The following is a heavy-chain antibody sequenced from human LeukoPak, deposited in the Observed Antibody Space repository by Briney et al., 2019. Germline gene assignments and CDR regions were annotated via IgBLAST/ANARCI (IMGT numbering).Heavy chain of an antibody. V-gene: IGHV3-21*01. D-gene: IGHD3-9*01. J-gene: IGHJ4*02. CDR1: GFTFSNYW. CDR2: ISSSSSYI. Sequence: GGSLRLSCAASGFTFSNYWMTWVRQAPGKGLEWVSSISSSSSYIYYADSVKGRFTISRDNAKNSLYLQMNSLRAEDAAVYYCASLSPGYYFDYWGQGTLVTVSS. CDR3: ASLSPGYYFDY.